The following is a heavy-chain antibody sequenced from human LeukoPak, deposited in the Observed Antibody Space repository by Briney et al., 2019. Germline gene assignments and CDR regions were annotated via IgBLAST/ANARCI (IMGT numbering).Heavy chain of an antibody. Sequence: PSETLSLTCAVYGGSFSGYYWSWIRQPPGKGLEWIGEINHSGSANYNPSLKSRVTISVDTSKNQFSLKLSSVTAADTAVYYCARGFTRVLFIVWGQGTLVTVSS. D-gene: IGHD2-15*01. V-gene: IGHV4-34*01. J-gene: IGHJ4*02. CDR2: INHSGSA. CDR1: GGSFSGYY. CDR3: ARGFTRVLFIV.